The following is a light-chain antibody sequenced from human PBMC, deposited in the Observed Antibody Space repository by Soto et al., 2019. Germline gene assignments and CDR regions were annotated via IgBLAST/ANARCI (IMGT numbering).Light chain of an antibody. CDR3: QQYGSYSPWT. Sequence: DIQMTQSPSTLSASVGDRVTITCRASQSIGSWLAWYQQKPGKAPKLLIYKASSLESGVPSRFSGSGSGTDVSLTSSSLQPDDFASYYCQQYGSYSPWTFGQGTKVEIK. CDR2: KAS. V-gene: IGKV1-5*03. CDR1: QSIGSW. J-gene: IGKJ1*01.